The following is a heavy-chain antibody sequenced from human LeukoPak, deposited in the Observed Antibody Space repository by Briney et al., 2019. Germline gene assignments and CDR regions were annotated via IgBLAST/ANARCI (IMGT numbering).Heavy chain of an antibody. D-gene: IGHD6-13*01. V-gene: IGHV3-33*03. Sequence: PGRSLRLSCAASGFTFSNYGMHWVRQAPGKGLEWVAVIWYDGSKKYYADSVKGRFTISRDNAKNTLYLQMNSLRAEDTAVYYCVVGSSSWYQDYYYYGMDVWGQGTTVTVSS. CDR3: VVGSSSWYQDYYYYGMDV. J-gene: IGHJ6*02. CDR1: GFTFSNYG. CDR2: IWYDGSKK.